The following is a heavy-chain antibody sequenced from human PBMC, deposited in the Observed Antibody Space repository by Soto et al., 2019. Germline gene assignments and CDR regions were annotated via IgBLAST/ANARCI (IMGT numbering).Heavy chain of an antibody. Sequence: LETLSLTCTVSGGSISSYYWSWIRQPLGKGLEWIGYIYYSGSTNYNPSLKSRVTISVDTSKNQFSLKLSSVTAADTAVYYCAREAKGSSFPARDYWGQGTLVTVSS. CDR2: IYYSGST. J-gene: IGHJ4*02. CDR3: AREAKGSSFPARDY. V-gene: IGHV4-59*12. CDR1: GGSISSYY. D-gene: IGHD6-13*01.